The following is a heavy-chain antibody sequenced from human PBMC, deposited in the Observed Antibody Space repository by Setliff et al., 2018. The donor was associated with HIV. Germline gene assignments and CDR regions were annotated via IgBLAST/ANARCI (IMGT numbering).Heavy chain of an antibody. Sequence: PGGSLRLSCVASGFTFSDYYMIWIRQAPGQGLEWVSYISTSSATKYYADSVKGRFTISRDNAKNSLYLQMNSLRAEDTAVYYCARAKTSGTYYGWSYWGQGTLVTVSS. J-gene: IGHJ4*02. CDR3: ARAKTSGTYYGWSY. CDR1: GFTFSDYY. V-gene: IGHV3-11*01. D-gene: IGHD1-26*01. CDR2: ISTSSATK.